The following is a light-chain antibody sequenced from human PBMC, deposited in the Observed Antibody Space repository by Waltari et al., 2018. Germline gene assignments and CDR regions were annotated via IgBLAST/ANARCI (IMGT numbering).Light chain of an antibody. Sequence: EIVMTHSPATLSVSPGERATLSCRASQSVSSNLAWYQQKPGQPPRLLSYGASTRATGIPARFSGSGSGTEFTLTISSLQSEDFAFYYCQQYNNWPFTFGPGTKVDIK. J-gene: IGKJ3*01. CDR3: QQYNNWPFT. CDR1: QSVSSN. V-gene: IGKV3-15*01. CDR2: GAS.